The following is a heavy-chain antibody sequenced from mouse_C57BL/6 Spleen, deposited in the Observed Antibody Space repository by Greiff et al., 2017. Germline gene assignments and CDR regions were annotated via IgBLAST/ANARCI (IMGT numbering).Heavy chain of an antibody. D-gene: IGHD1-1*01. V-gene: IGHV1-64*01. Sequence: QVQLQQPGAELVKPGASVKLSCKASGYTFTSYWMHWVKQRPGQGLEWIGMFHPNSGSTNYNEKFKSKATLTVDKSSSTAYMQLSSLTSEDSAVYCCARGGSSWEFAYWGQGTLVTVSA. J-gene: IGHJ3*01. CDR3: ARGGSSWEFAY. CDR2: FHPNSGST. CDR1: GYTFTSYW.